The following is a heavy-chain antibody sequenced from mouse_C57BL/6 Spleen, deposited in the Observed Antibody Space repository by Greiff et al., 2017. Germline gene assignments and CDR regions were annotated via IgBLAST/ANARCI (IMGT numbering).Heavy chain of an antibody. CDR2: ISDGGSYT. V-gene: IGHV5-4*03. CDR1: GFTFSSYA. CDR3: ARGGYDYDDFAY. J-gene: IGHJ3*01. Sequence: DVKLVESGGGLVKPGGSLKLSCAASGFTFSSYAMSWVRQTPEKRLEWVATISDGGSYTYYPDNVKGRFTISRDNAKNNLYLQMSHLKSEDTAMYYCARGGYDYDDFAYWGQGTLVTVSA. D-gene: IGHD2-4*01.